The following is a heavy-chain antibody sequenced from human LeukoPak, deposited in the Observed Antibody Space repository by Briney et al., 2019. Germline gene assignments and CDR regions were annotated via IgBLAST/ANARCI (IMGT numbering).Heavy chain of an antibody. J-gene: IGHJ4*02. D-gene: IGHD5-12*01. Sequence: SETLSLTCAVYGGSFSGYYWSWIRQPPGKGLEWIGEINHSGSTNYNPSLKSRVTMSVDTSKNQFSLKLSSVTAADTAVYYCVRGTSGTDWGQGTLVTVSS. CDR1: GGSFSGYY. CDR2: INHSGST. V-gene: IGHV4-34*01. CDR3: VRGTSGTD.